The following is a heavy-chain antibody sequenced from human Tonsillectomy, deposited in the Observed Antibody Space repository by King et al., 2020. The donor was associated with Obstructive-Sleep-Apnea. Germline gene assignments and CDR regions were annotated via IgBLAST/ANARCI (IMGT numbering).Heavy chain of an antibody. D-gene: IGHD1-26*01. CDR3: ASYGTVGAIGYFDY. CDR2: INPNSGGT. CDR1: GYTFTNYY. J-gene: IGHJ4*02. V-gene: IGHV1-2*02. Sequence: AQLVQSGAEVKKPGASLKVSCKPSGYTFTNYYMHWVRQAPGQGLEWMGWINPNSGGTNYAQKCQGRVTMTRDTSISTAYMELSRLRSDDMAVYYCASYGTVGAIGYFDYWGQGTLVTVSS.